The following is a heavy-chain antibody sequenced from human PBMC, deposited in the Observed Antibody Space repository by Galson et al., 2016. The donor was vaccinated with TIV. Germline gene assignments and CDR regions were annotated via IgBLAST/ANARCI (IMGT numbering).Heavy chain of an antibody. CDR3: ARDVYRFGNYFDL. Sequence: SVKVSCKASGYTFTSYYMHWVRQAPGQGLEWMGIINPSGGSTTYAQKFQGRVTMTRDMSTTTVHMELSSLRSGDTAVYYCARDVYRFGNYFDLWGQGTLATVSS. V-gene: IGHV1-46*01. D-gene: IGHD3-16*01. CDR2: INPSGGST. J-gene: IGHJ4*02. CDR1: GYTFTSYY.